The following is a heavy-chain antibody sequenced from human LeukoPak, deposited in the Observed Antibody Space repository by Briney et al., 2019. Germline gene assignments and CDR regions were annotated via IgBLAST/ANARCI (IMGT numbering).Heavy chain of an antibody. V-gene: IGHV1-2*02. CDR3: ARDGSGSYYNDYLLDY. CDR2: INPDSGGT. D-gene: IGHD3-10*01. CDR1: GYTFTGYY. J-gene: IGHJ4*02. Sequence: ASVKVSCKASGYTFTGYYMHWVRQAPGQGLEWMGWINPDSGGTNYAQKFQGRVTMTRDTSISTAYMELSRLRSDDTAMYYCARDGSGSYYNDYLLDYWGQGTLVTVSS.